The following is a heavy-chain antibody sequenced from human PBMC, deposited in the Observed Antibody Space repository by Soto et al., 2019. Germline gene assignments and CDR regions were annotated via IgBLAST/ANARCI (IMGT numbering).Heavy chain of an antibody. Sequence: GGSLRLSCAASGFTFSSYAMHWVRQAPGKGLEWVAVISYDGSNKYYADSVKGRFTISRDNSKNTLYLQMNSLRAEDTAVYYCRVVPAARSAEYFQHWGQGTLVTVSS. CDR3: RVVPAARSAEYFQH. J-gene: IGHJ1*01. V-gene: IGHV3-30-3*01. CDR2: ISYDGSNK. CDR1: GFTFSSYA. D-gene: IGHD2-2*01.